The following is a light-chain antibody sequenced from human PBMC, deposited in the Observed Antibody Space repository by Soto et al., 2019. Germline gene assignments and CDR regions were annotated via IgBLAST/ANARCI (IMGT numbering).Light chain of an antibody. CDR2: EVA. V-gene: IGLV2-23*02. Sequence: QSSLTQPASVSGSPGQSITIPCNGISTDIESYNFVSWYQIHPGKAPKLIIFEVANRPSDVSLRFSGSKSGNTASLTISSLQAEDEADYHCCSYATGGTLVFGGGTKVTVL. J-gene: IGLJ3*02. CDR1: STDIESYNF. CDR3: CSYATGGTLV.